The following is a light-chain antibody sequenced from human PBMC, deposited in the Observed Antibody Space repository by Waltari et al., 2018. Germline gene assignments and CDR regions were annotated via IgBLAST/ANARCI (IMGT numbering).Light chain of an antibody. Sequence: QSVLTQPPSASGTPGQRVTISCSGSSSNIGSNYVYWYQQLPGTAPKLLIYRNKQRPSGVPDRFSGSGSGTDFTLTISSLQAEDVAVYYCQQCYSTPWTFGQGTK. V-gene: IGLV1-47*01. J-gene: IGLJ3*02. CDR3: QQCYSTPWT. CDR2: RNK. CDR1: SSNIGSNY.